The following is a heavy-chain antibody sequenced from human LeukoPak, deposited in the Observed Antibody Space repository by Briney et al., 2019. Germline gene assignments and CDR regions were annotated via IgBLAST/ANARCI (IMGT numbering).Heavy chain of an antibody. CDR2: ISGSGGST. CDR3: AKSPYDNSGYYLHY. CDR1: GFTFSSYA. V-gene: IGHV3-23*01. D-gene: IGHD3-22*01. J-gene: IGHJ4*02. Sequence: PGGTLRLSCAASGFTFSSYAMSWVRQAPGKGLEGVSAISGSGGSTYYADSVRGRFTISRDNSKNTLYLQMNTLRAEDTAVYYCAKSPYDNSGYYLHYWRQGTLVTVSS.